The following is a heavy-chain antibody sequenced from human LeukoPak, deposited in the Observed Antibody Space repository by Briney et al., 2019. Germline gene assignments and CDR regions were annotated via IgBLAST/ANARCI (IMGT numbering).Heavy chain of an antibody. D-gene: IGHD3-9*01. CDR2: ISSNSSYI. Sequence: GGSLRLSCAASGFTFSGYSMNWVRQAPGKGLEWVSSISSNSSYIYYADSVKGRFTISRDNAKNSLYLQMNSLRAEDTAVYYCARGVVRYFDCWGQGALVTVSS. CDR3: ARGVVRYFDC. CDR1: GFTFSGYS. J-gene: IGHJ4*02. V-gene: IGHV3-21*01.